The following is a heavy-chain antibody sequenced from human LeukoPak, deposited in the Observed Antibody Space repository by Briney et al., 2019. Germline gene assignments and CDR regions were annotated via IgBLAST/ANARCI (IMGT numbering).Heavy chain of an antibody. J-gene: IGHJ4*02. CDR1: GFTFSTYT. CDR2: IGSSGGGI. CDR3: AIDPNWGTHS. V-gene: IGHV3-23*01. Sequence: GGSLRLSCAASGFTFSTYTMYWVRHPPGKRLEWVSIIGSSGGGIHYADFVKGRFTISRDNSKNALYLQMNSLRVEDTAVYYCAIDPNWGTHSWGQGVLVTVSS. D-gene: IGHD7-27*01.